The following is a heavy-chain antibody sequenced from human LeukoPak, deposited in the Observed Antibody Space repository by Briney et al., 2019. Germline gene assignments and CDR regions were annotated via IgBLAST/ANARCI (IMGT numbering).Heavy chain of an antibody. V-gene: IGHV1-2*02. J-gene: IGHJ6*03. Sequence: GASVKVSCKASGGTFSTFGISWVRQAPGQGLEWMGWINPNSGGTKYAQKFKDRVTMTRDTSISTAYMELSSLRSDDTAVYYCARAVAGRVIDFLTNLLRLSDYYYYMDVWGKGTTVTISS. CDR1: GGTFSTFG. D-gene: IGHD6-19*01. CDR3: ARAVAGRVIDFLTNLLRLSDYYYYMDV. CDR2: INPNSGGT.